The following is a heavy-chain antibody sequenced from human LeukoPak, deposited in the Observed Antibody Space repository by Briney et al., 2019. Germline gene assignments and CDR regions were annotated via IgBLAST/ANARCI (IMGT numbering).Heavy chain of an antibody. CDR2: ITSTNYYT. J-gene: IGHJ4*02. Sequence: GGSLRLSCAASEFSISDYYMGWIRQAPGKGLEWVSYITSTNYYTKYTDSVRGRFTISRDNAKNSLYLQMNSLRAEDTAVYYCARGGSGWSFDYWGQGTLVTVSS. CDR3: ARGGSGWSFDY. CDR1: EFSISDYY. V-gene: IGHV3-11*05. D-gene: IGHD6-19*01.